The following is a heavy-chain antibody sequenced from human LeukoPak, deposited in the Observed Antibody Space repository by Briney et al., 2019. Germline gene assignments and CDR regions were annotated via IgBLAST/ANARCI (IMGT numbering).Heavy chain of an antibody. D-gene: IGHD2-21*01. J-gene: IGHJ6*03. V-gene: IGHV4-61*09. CDR2: IYTSGST. CDR3: ARVAYTYYYYYMDV. Sequence: PSETLSLTCTVSGGSISSGSYYWSWIRQPAGKGLEWIGHIYTSGSTNYNPSLKSRVTTSVDTSKNQFSLKLSSVTAADTAVYYCARVAYTYYYYYMDVWGKGTTVTVSS. CDR1: GGSISSGSYY.